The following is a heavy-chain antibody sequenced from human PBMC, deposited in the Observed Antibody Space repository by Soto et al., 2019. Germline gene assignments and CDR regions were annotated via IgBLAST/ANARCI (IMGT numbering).Heavy chain of an antibody. Sequence: QVQLVQSGAEVKRPGSSVKVSCKASGATFSFYSINWVRQAPGLGLEWMGRVNPILSMSNYAQRFQGRVTMNADKSTSTAYVELSGLRSEDTAMYYCATSYGSGYRAFDYWGQGALVTVSS. V-gene: IGHV1-69*04. CDR1: GATFSFYS. D-gene: IGHD3-10*01. CDR3: ATSYGSGYRAFDY. J-gene: IGHJ4*02. CDR2: VNPILSMS.